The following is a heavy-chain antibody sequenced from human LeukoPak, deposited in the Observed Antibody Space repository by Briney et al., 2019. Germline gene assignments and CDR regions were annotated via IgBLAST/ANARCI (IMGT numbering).Heavy chain of an antibody. J-gene: IGHJ4*02. D-gene: IGHD3-9*01. CDR2: IYYSGST. V-gene: IGHV4-39*01. Sequence: PSETLSLTCTVSGGSISSSSYYWGWIRQPPGKGLEWIGSIYYSGSTYYNPSLKSRVTISVGTSKNQFSLKLSSVTAADTAVYYCARRGYDILTGYGYYFDYWGQGTLVTVSS. CDR1: GGSISSSSYY. CDR3: ARRGYDILTGYGYYFDY.